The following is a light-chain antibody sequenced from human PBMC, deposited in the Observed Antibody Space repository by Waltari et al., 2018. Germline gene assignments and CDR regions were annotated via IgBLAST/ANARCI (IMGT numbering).Light chain of an antibody. CDR1: QSVSKY. CDR3: QQRGTYLGLT. Sequence: VLTQSPATLSLSPGERATLSCRASQSVSKYLAWYQQKPGQAPRLLIFDPSNRATGIPARFSGSGSGTEFSLTISSLEPEDFAVYYCQQRGTYLGLTFGGGTKVDIK. CDR2: DPS. J-gene: IGKJ4*01. V-gene: IGKV3-11*01.